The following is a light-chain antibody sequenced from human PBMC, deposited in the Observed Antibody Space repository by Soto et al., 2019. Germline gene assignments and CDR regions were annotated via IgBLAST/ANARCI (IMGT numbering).Light chain of an antibody. CDR3: MQALQPPVT. Sequence: DIVMTQSPLSLPVTPGEPASISCRSSQSLLHSSGYNHLDWYLQKPGQSPQLLIHLGSNRASGFPDRFSGSGSGTEFTLKISRVEAEDVGLYYCMQALQPPVTFGGGPKVEIK. V-gene: IGKV2-28*01. CDR1: QSLLHSSGYNH. J-gene: IGKJ4*01. CDR2: LGS.